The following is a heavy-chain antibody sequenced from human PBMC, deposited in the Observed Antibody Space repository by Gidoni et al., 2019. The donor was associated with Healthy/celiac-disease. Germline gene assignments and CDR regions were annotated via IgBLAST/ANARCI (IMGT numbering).Heavy chain of an antibody. Sequence: EVQLVESGGGLVKPGGSLRLSCAASGVTFSSYTIHWVSQAPGKGREWVSSISSIGSYIYYADSVKGRLTISRDNAKNSLYLQMNSLRAEDTAVYYCARGAAGWFDPWGQGTLVTVSS. CDR1: GVTFSSYT. CDR2: ISSIGSYI. J-gene: IGHJ5*02. D-gene: IGHD6-13*01. V-gene: IGHV3-21*01. CDR3: ARGAAGWFDP.